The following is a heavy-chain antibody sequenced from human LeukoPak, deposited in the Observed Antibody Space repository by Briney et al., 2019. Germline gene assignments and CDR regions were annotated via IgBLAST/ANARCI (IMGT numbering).Heavy chain of an antibody. CDR3: ARLYCASTTCYADDY. CDR2: IYSGGST. Sequence: PGGSLRLSCAASGFTVSSNYMSWVRQAPGKGLEWVSVIYSGGSTYYADSVKGRFTISRDNSKNTLYLQMNSLRAEDTAVYYCARLYCASTTCYADDYWGQGTLVTVSS. D-gene: IGHD2-2*01. V-gene: IGHV3-66*04. J-gene: IGHJ4*02. CDR1: GFTVSSNY.